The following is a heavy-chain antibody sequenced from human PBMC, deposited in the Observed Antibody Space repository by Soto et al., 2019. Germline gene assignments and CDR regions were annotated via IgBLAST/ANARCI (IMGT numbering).Heavy chain of an antibody. D-gene: IGHD3-10*01. CDR2: IYYSGST. J-gene: IGHJ5*02. V-gene: IGHV4-59*01. CDR1: GGSISSYY. CDR3: ARKYGSGSYYDNWFDP. Sequence: PSETLALTCTVSGGSISSYYWSWSRQPPGKGLGGIGYIYYSGSTNYNPSLKSRVTISVDTSKNQFSLKLSSVTAADTAVYYCARKYGSGSYYDNWFDPWGQGTLVTVSS.